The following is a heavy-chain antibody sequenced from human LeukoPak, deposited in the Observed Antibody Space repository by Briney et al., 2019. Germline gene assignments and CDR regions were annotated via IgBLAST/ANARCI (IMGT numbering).Heavy chain of an antibody. Sequence: GGSLRLSCTASGFTFGDYAMSWVRQAPGKGLEWVGVIRSKAYGGTTEYAASVKGRFTISRDDSKSIAYLQMNSRKTEDTAVYYCTRPSYSGYDQRPIDYWGQGTLVTVSS. CDR1: GFTFGDYA. D-gene: IGHD5-12*01. J-gene: IGHJ4*02. V-gene: IGHV3-49*04. CDR2: IRSKAYGGTT. CDR3: TRPSYSGYDQRPIDY.